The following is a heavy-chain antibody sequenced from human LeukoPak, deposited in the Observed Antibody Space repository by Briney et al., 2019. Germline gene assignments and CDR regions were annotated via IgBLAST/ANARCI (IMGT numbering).Heavy chain of an antibody. CDR2: VYYTGAS. Sequence: SETLSLTCTVSGGSISSSSYYWGWIRQPPGKGQEWIGSVYYTGASYYNPSLKSRVTISIDTSKNHFSLNLTSVTAADTAVYYCARGAPPQNWGQGALVTVS. CDR3: ARGAPPQN. J-gene: IGHJ4*02. V-gene: IGHV4-39*07. CDR1: GGSISSSSYY.